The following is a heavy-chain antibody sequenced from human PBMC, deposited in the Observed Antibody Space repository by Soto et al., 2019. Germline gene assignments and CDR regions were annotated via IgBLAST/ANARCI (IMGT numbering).Heavy chain of an antibody. V-gene: IGHV4-39*01. CDR2: IYYSGST. CDR1: GGSISSSSYY. Sequence: QLQLQESGPGLVKPSETLSLTCTVSGGSISSSSYYWGWIRQPPGKGLEWFGSIYYSGSTYYNPSLKSRVTISVDTSKNQFSLKLSSVTAADTAVYYCARQGQWEKDYWGQGTLVTVSS. J-gene: IGHJ4*02. D-gene: IGHD1-26*01. CDR3: ARQGQWEKDY.